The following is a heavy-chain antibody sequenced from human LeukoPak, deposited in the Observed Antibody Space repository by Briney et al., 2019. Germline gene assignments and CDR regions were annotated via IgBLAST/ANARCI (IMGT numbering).Heavy chain of an antibody. CDR1: GYTFTSYG. J-gene: IGHJ6*02. CDR3: ARDGTLNHRYYYYGMDV. CDR2: ISAYNGNT. Sequence: ASVKVSCKASGYTFTSYGISWVRQAPGQGLEWMGWISAYNGNTNYAQKLQGRVTMTTDTSTSTAYMELRSLRSDDTAVYYCARDGTLNHRYYYYGMDVWGQGTTVTVSS. V-gene: IGHV1-18*01. D-gene: IGHD1-14*01.